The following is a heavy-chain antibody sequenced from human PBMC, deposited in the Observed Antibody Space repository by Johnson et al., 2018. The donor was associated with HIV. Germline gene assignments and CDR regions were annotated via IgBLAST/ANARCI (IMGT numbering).Heavy chain of an antibody. J-gene: IGHJ3*02. CDR1: GFTVSSNY. Sequence: VQLVESGGGLVQPGGSLRLSCAASGFTVSSNYMSWVRQAPGKGLEWVSIIYSDGSTYFADSVKGRFPISRDNSKNTLFLQMNSLRVEDTAVYYCAGLGGSHDAFDIWGQGTMVTVSS. D-gene: IGHD1-26*01. CDR2: IYSDGST. CDR3: AGLGGSHDAFDI. V-gene: IGHV3-53*01.